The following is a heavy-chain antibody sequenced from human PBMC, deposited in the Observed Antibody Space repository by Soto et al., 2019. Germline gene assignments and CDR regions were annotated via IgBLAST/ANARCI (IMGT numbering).Heavy chain of an antibody. V-gene: IGHV3-23*01. CDR3: AKVHSIPYYSDSSGYYYSPFDY. D-gene: IGHD3-22*01. CDR2: ISGSGGST. CDR1: GFTFSSYA. J-gene: IGHJ4*02. Sequence: EVQLLESGGGLVQPGGSLRLSCAASGFTFSSYAMSWVRQAPGKGLEWVSAISGSGGSTYYADSVKGRFTISRDNSKVTLYLQMNSLRAEDTAVYYCAKVHSIPYYSDSSGYYYSPFDYWGQGTLVTVSS.